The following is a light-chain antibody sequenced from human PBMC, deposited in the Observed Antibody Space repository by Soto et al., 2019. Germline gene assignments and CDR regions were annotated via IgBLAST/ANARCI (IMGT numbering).Light chain of an antibody. CDR1: SSDVGSYNL. CDR3: CSYAGSSIHVV. J-gene: IGLJ2*01. V-gene: IGLV2-23*01. CDR2: EGS. Sequence: QSALTQPASVSGSPGQSITISCTGTSSDVGSYNLVSWYQQHPGKAPKLMIYEGSKRPSGVSNRVSGSKSGNTASLTISGLQAEDEADYYCCSYAGSSIHVVFGGGTKVTVL.